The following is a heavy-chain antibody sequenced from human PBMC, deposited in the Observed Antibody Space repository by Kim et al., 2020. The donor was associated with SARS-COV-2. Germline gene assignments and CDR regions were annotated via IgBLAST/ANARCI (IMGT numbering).Heavy chain of an antibody. J-gene: IGHJ1*01. Sequence: GGSLRLSCAASKFTFSDYYMSWIRQAPGKGLEWVSYISSSSGYTNYADSVKGRFTISRDNAKNSLYLKMNILRTEDTAVYYCATYSSSSSSQYWGQGTL. D-gene: IGHD6-6*01. CDR2: ISSSSGYT. CDR3: ATYSSSSSSQY. V-gene: IGHV3-11*03. CDR1: KFTFSDYY.